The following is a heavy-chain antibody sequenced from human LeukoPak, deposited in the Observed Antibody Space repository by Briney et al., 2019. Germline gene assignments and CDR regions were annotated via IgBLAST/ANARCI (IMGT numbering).Heavy chain of an antibody. CDR3: ASSGRSSAYDYSDY. Sequence: GGSLRLSCAASGFTFSSYGMHWVRQAPGKGLEWVAVISYDGSNKYYADSVKGRFTISRDNSKNTLYLQMNSLRAEDTAVYYCASSGRSSAYDYSDYWGQGTLVTVSS. J-gene: IGHJ4*02. CDR1: GFTFSSYG. CDR2: ISYDGSNK. D-gene: IGHD5-12*01. V-gene: IGHV3-30*03.